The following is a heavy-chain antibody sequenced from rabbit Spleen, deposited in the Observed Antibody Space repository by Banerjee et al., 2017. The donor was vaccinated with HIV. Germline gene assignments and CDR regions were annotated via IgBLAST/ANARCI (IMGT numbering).Heavy chain of an antibody. CDR1: GFSFSSSYY. D-gene: IGHD4-1*01. V-gene: IGHV1S40*01. Sequence: QSLEESGGDLVQPEGSLTLTCTASGFSFSSSYYMCWVRQAPGKGLEWIACIYGGYNDRAYYASWAKGRFTISKTSSTTVTLQMTSLTAADTATYFCARGEGSSAWGADLWGPGTLVTVS. CDR3: ARGEGSSAWGADL. CDR2: IYGGYNDRA. J-gene: IGHJ4*01.